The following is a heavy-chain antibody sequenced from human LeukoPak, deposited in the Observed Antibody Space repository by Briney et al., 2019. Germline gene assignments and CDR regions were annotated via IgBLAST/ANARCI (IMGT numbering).Heavy chain of an antibody. V-gene: IGHV3-30*18. CDR3: AKDLRDIVATITYPEFDY. J-gene: IGHJ4*02. CDR1: GFTFSSYG. Sequence: GGSLRLSCAASGFTFSSYGMHWVRQAPGKGLEWVAVLSYDGSNKYYADSVKGRFTISRDNSKNTLYLQMNSLRAEDTAVYYCAKDLRDIVATITYPEFDYWGQGTLVTVSS. CDR2: LSYDGSNK. D-gene: IGHD5-12*01.